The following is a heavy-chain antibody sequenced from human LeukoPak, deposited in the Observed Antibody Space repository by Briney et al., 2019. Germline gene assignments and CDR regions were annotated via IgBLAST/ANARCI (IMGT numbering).Heavy chain of an antibody. Sequence: GGSLRLSCAASGFTVSNNYVYWVRQAPGKGLEWVSVIYSGGNTYYADSVKGRFSISRDNAKNSLYLQMNSLRAEDTALYYCARNYDLVTGSLPYAFDIWGQGTMVTVYS. V-gene: IGHV3-53*01. CDR2: IYSGGNT. CDR1: GFTVSNNY. D-gene: IGHD3-9*01. J-gene: IGHJ3*02. CDR3: ARNYDLVTGSLPYAFDI.